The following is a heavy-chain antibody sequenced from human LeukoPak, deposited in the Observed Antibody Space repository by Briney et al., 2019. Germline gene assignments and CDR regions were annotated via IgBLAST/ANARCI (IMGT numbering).Heavy chain of an antibody. CDR3: ARLRGATVAHNWFDP. J-gene: IGHJ5*02. D-gene: IGHD6-19*01. Sequence: SETLSLTCTVSGGSISSNSYYWSWIRQPAGKGLEWVGRIYTSGNTNYNPSLKSRVTISIDTSKNQCSLRLSSVTAADTAVYYCARLRGATVAHNWFDPWGQGTLVTVSS. CDR2: IYTSGNT. CDR1: GGSISSNSYY. V-gene: IGHV4-61*02.